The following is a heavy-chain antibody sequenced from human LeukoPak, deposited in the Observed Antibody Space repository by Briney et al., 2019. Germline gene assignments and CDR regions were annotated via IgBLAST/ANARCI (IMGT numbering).Heavy chain of an antibody. J-gene: IGHJ2*01. CDR2: IYYSGST. Sequence: SETLSLTCTVSGGSISSYYWSWIRQPPGKGLEWIGYIYYSGSTNYNPSLKSRATISVDTSKNQFSLKLSSVTAADTAVYYCARGRVFDLWGRGTLVTVSS. CDR1: GGSISSYY. V-gene: IGHV4-59*01. CDR3: ARGRVFDL.